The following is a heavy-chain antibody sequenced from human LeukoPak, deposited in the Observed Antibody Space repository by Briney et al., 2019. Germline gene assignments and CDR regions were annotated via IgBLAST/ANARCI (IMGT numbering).Heavy chain of an antibody. J-gene: IGHJ4*02. CDR3: AREPDRRLATYYFDY. CDR2: INPNSGGT. CDR1: GYTFTGYY. D-gene: IGHD6-19*01. V-gene: IGHV1-2*02. Sequence: GASVKVSCKASGYTFTGYYMHWVRQAPGQGLEWMGWINPNSGGTNYAQKFQGRVTMTRDTSISTAYMELSRLRSDDTAVYYCAREPDRRLATYYFDYWGQGTLVTVSS.